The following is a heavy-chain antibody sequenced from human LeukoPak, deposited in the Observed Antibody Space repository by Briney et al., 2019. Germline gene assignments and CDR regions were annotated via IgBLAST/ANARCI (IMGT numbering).Heavy chain of an antibody. CDR2: IYYSGST. CDR3: ARVWRYSGYDSDYYYMDV. Sequence: SETLSLTCTVSGGSISSYYWSWIRQPPGKGLEWIGYIYYSGSTNYNPSLKSRVTISVDTSKNQFSLKLSSVTAADTAVYYCARVWRYSGYDSDYYYMDVWGKGTTVTISS. D-gene: IGHD5-12*01. V-gene: IGHV4-59*01. J-gene: IGHJ6*03. CDR1: GGSISSYY.